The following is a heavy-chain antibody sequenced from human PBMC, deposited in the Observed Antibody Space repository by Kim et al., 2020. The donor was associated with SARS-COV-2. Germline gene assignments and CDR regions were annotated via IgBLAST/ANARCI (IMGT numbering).Heavy chain of an antibody. J-gene: IGHJ2*01. Sequence: SETLSLTCTVSGGSISSYYWSWIRQPPGKGLEWIGYIYYSGSTNYNPSLKSRVTISVDTSKNQFSLKLSSVTAADTAVYYCARGGEALLSHYWYFDLWGRGTLVTVSS. CDR2: IYYSGST. D-gene: IGHD3-10*01. CDR3: ARGGEALLSHYWYFDL. CDR1: GGSISSYY. V-gene: IGHV4-59*01.